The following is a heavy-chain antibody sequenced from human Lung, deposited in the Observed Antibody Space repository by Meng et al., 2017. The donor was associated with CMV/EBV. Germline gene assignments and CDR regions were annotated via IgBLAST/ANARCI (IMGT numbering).Heavy chain of an antibody. J-gene: IGHJ5*02. V-gene: IGHV4-31*03. CDR1: SGPLNSGGSS. Sequence: CTVFSGPLNSGGSSWSWIRQLPEKGLEWIGYTYYDGTTHYDWSLRSRVTISVDTPKNQFSLKLSSVTAADTAVYYCARQAPDNWFDPWGQGALVTVSS. CDR2: TYYDGTT. CDR3: ARQAPDNWFDP.